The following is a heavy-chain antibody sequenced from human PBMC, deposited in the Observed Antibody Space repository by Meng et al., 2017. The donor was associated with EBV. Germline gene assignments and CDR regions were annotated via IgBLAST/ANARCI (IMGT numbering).Heavy chain of an antibody. J-gene: IGHJ4*02. CDR1: GGTFRSDA. CDR3: ASESGRGFTPDY. CDR2: LIPMSDAP. D-gene: IGHD3-10*01. V-gene: IGHV1-69*01. Sequence: QVQLVTAGAEVKKPGSSVKASCTTAGGTFRSDAISWVRQAPGQGLEWMGGLIPMSDAPHYAQKFQGRVTITADESTSTHYMDLSGLRSEDTAVYYCASESGRGFTPDYWGQGTLVTVSS.